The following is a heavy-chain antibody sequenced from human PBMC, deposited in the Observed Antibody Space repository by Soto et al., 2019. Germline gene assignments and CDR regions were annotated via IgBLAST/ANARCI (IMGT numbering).Heavy chain of an antibody. J-gene: IGHJ4*02. CDR3: AAGGGLPRYY. CDR2: IYYHGNT. D-gene: IGHD5-12*01. Sequence: SETLSLTCAVSGGPITSRTNSWGWIRQPPGKNLEWIETIYYHGNTYSNPSLKSRVTISVDRSKNQFSLKLSSVTAADTAVYYCAAGGGLPRYYWGQGTLVTVSS. CDR1: GGPITSRTNS. V-gene: IGHV4-39*07.